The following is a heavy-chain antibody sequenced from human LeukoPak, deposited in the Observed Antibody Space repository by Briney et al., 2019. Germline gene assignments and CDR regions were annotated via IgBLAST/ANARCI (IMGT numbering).Heavy chain of an antibody. V-gene: IGHV3-53*01. CDR1: GFTVSSNY. J-gene: IGHJ4*02. D-gene: IGHD5-18*01. CDR3: ARDGGYSYGPFDC. CDR2: IYSGGST. Sequence: GGSLRLSCAASGFTVSSNYMSWVRQAPGKGLEWVSVIYSGGSTYYADSVKGRFTISRDNSKNTLYLQMNSLRAEDTAVYYCARDGGYSYGPFDCWGQGTLVTVFS.